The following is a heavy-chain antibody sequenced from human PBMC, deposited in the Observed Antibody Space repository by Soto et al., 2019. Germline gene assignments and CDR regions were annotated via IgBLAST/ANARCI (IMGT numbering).Heavy chain of an antibody. Sequence: GGSLRLSCAASGFTFSSYAMSWVRQAPGKGLEWVSAISGSGGSTYYADSVKGRFTISRDNSKNTLYLQMNSLRAEDTAVYYCAKQSKSSSWQQGYPSYYYYYYMDVWGKGTTVTVSS. CDR1: GFTFSSYA. V-gene: IGHV3-23*01. CDR3: AKQSKSSSWQQGYPSYYYYYYMDV. D-gene: IGHD6-13*01. J-gene: IGHJ6*03. CDR2: ISGSGGST.